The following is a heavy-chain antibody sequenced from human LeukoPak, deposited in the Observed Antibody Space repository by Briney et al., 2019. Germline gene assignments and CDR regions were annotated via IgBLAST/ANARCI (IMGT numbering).Heavy chain of an antibody. CDR2: IYHSGST. Sequence: SETLSLTCTVSGGSISSGGYYWSWIRQPPGKGLEWIGYIYHSGSTYYNPSLKSRVTISVDRSKNQFSLKLSSVTAADTAVYSGGRGRGVRVVFDIGAKGKMVPVFS. J-gene: IGHJ3*02. D-gene: IGHD3-16*01. CDR1: GGSISSGGYY. CDR3: GRGRGVRVVFDI. V-gene: IGHV4-30-2*01.